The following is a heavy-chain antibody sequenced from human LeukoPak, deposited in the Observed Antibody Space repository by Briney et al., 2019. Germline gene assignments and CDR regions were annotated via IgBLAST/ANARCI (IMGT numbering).Heavy chain of an antibody. V-gene: IGHV3-30*02. D-gene: IGHD4-17*01. Sequence: GGSLRLSCGASGFTFSSFGMHWVRQAPDKGLEWVAFVQFDGSNTYYSDSVRGRFTISRDNSKNTLYLQMNSLRGEDTAVYYCAKEIYGDFGYWGQGTLVTVSS. CDR3: AKEIYGDFGY. J-gene: IGHJ4*02. CDR1: GFTFSSFG. CDR2: VQFDGSNT.